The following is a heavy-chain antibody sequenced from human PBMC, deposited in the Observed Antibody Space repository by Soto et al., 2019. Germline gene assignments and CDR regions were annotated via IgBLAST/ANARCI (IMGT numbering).Heavy chain of an antibody. Sequence: QVQLVQSGAEVKKPGASVTVSCKASGYTFTNYGFSWIRQAPGQGPEWMGWISAYNRDAVYAQKFQGRVNMTTDTSTTTGYMELRGLTSDDTAVYYCGRDPDPTNPGYSSVCCFDYWGQGTLVTVSS. J-gene: IGHJ4*02. CDR1: GYTFTNYG. D-gene: IGHD6-19*01. CDR3: GRDPDPTNPGYSSVCCFDY. CDR2: ISAYNRDA. V-gene: IGHV1-18*01.